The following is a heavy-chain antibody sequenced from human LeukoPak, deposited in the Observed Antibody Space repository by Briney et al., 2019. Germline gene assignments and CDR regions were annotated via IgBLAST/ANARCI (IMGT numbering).Heavy chain of an antibody. J-gene: IGHJ4*02. CDR3: AKDRICSGGSCYYFHY. CDR1: GVTFTYNA. D-gene: IGHD2-15*01. Sequence: PGRSLRLSCAASGVTFTYNALSWVRQAPGKGLEWVSAISARGSNTYYADSVKGRFTISRDNSKNTLYLQINSLRAEDTAVYFCAKDRICSGGSCYYFHYWGQGTLVAVSS. CDR2: ISARGSNT. V-gene: IGHV3-23*01.